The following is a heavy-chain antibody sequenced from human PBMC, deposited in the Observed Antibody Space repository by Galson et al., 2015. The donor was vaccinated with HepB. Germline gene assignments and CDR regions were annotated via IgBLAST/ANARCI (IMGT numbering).Heavy chain of an antibody. CDR2: IRQDGSEK. V-gene: IGHV3-7*03. CDR1: GFTFNNYW. J-gene: IGHJ6*02. CDR3: AREAAGGYYYYSGMDV. Sequence: SLRLSCAASGFTFNNYWMSWVRQAPGKGLEWVANIRQDGSEKYYVDSVKVRFTISRDNARNSLYLQMNSLRAEDTAVFYCAREAAGGYYYYSGMDVWGQGTTVTVSS. D-gene: IGHD6-13*01.